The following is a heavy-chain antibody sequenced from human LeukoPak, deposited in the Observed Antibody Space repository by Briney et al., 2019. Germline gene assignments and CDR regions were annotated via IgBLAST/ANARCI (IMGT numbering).Heavy chain of an antibody. CDR2: ISSGGDIM. V-gene: IGHV3-11*04. CDR1: GLRFSDYY. Sequence: EGSLRLSCAASGLRFSDYYVSWIRQAPGKGLQWVSYISSGGDIMHYADSVKGRFTSSRDNAKNSGYLEMNSLRAEDTALYYCAREAEDEYSYGRGWFDPWGQGTLVTVSS. D-gene: IGHD5-18*01. CDR3: AREAEDEYSYGRGWFDP. J-gene: IGHJ5*02.